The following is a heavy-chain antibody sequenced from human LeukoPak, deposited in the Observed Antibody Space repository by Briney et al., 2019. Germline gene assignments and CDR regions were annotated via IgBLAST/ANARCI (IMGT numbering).Heavy chain of an antibody. D-gene: IGHD6-13*01. Sequence: GESLKISCKGSGYSFTSYWIGWVRQMPGKGLEWMGIIYPGDSDTRYGPSFQGQVTISADKSISTAYLQWSSLKASDTAMYYCARPVSSWSPRSDYYGMDVWGQGTTVTVSS. J-gene: IGHJ6*02. CDR2: IYPGDSDT. V-gene: IGHV5-51*01. CDR1: GYSFTSYW. CDR3: ARPVSSWSPRSDYYGMDV.